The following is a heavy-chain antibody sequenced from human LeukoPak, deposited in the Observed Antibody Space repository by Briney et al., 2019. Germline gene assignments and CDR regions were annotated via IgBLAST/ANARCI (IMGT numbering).Heavy chain of an antibody. CDR2: ISSSGTSI. V-gene: IGHV3-48*03. Sequence: GGSLRLSCAASGFTFRSYDMNWVRQAPGKGLEWVSYISSSGTSIYYADSVKGRFTISRDNAKNSLYLQMSSLRAEDTAVYYCAKALATRYMDVWGQGTTVTV. D-gene: IGHD4-17*01. CDR1: GFTFRSYD. J-gene: IGHJ6*02. CDR3: AKALATRYMDV.